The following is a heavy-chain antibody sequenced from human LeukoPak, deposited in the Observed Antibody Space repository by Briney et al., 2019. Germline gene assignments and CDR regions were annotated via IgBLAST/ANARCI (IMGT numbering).Heavy chain of an antibody. CDR2: IYYSGST. V-gene: IGHV4-59*01. D-gene: IGHD6-13*01. CDR1: GVSISSYY. Sequence: SETLSLTCTVSGVSISSYYWSWIRQPPGKGLEWIGYIYYSGSTNYNPSLKSRVTISVDTSKNQFSLKLSSVTAADTAVYYCASESLAAALDYWGQGTLVTVSS. CDR3: ASESLAAALDY. J-gene: IGHJ4*02.